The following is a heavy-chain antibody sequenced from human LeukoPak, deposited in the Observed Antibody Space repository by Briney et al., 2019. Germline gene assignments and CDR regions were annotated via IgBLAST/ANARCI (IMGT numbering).Heavy chain of an antibody. D-gene: IGHD6-19*01. J-gene: IGHJ5*02. CDR2: MYYTGST. Sequence: SETLSLTCTVSGGSISSYYWSWIRQPPGKGLEWIGYMYYTGSTNYNPSLRSRVTISVDTSKNQFSLKLTSVTAADTAVYYCARDRGHSSRWYDHWGQGTMVTVSS. CDR3: ARDRGHSSRWYDH. V-gene: IGHV4-59*01. CDR1: GGSISSYY.